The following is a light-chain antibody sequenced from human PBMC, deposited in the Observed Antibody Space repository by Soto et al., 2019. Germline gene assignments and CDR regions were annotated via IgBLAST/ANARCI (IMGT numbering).Light chain of an antibody. CDR2: NVN. V-gene: IGLV2-14*01. J-gene: IGLJ1*01. Sequence: QSVLTQSASVSGSPGQSITISCTGTSSDVGNYNYVSWYQQHPGEVPKLIIFNVNNRPSGVSNRFSGSKSGNTASLTISGLQADVVADYYCSSFNSISTYVFRTGTIVTV. CDR1: SSDVGNYNY. CDR3: SSFNSISTYV.